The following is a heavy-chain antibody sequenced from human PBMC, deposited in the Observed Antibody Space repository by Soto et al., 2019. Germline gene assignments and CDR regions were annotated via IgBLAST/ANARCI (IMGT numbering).Heavy chain of an antibody. Sequence: ASVKVSCKASGYTFTSYGISWVRQAPGQGLEWMGWISAYNGNTNYAQKLQGRVTMTTDTSTSTAYMELRSLRSDDTAVYYCARDFTGSGSVAASRAFDIWGQGTMVTVSS. V-gene: IGHV1-18*01. CDR2: ISAYNGNT. D-gene: IGHD2-15*01. CDR3: ARDFTGSGSVAASRAFDI. CDR1: GYTFTSYG. J-gene: IGHJ3*02.